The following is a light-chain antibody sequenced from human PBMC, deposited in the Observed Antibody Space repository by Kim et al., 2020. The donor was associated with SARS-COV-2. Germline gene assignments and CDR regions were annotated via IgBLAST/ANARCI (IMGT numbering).Light chain of an antibody. J-gene: IGLJ1*01. Sequence: GQSNTISGAGTSSDVGGYNYVSWYQQHPGKAPKLMIYDVTNRPSGISKRFSGSKSGNTATLTISGLQPEDEADYYCGSYTSGNTYVYGTGTQLTVL. V-gene: IGLV2-14*03. CDR3: GSYTSGNTYV. CDR2: DVT. CDR1: SSDVGGYNY.